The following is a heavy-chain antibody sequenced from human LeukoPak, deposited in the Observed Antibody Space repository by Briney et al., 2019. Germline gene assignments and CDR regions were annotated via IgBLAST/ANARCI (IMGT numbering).Heavy chain of an antibody. CDR1: GGSISNYF. Sequence: SETLSLTCTVSGGSISNYFWSWIRQPPGKGLEWVAYIYDSGTSNYNPSLKSRFTISVDTSKNQFSLSLSSVTAADTAVYYCARSNGWYSFDYWGQGTLVTVSS. V-gene: IGHV4-59*01. D-gene: IGHD6-19*01. CDR2: IYDSGTS. J-gene: IGHJ4*02. CDR3: ARSNGWYSFDY.